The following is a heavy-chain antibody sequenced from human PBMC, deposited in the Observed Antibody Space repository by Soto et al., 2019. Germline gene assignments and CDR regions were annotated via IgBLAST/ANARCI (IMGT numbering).Heavy chain of an antibody. Sequence: QVQLQESGPGLVKPSQTLSLTCTVSVGSVRRGNYYWSWIRQFPGKGLEWIGYISNSGRTHYNPSLMSRITILVDTSKNQCFLELRSVTAADTALYYCARADYATGSYYPDYWGQGTLVTVSS. CDR3: ARADYATGSYYPDY. J-gene: IGHJ4*02. CDR1: VGSVRRGNYY. D-gene: IGHD3-10*01. V-gene: IGHV4-31*03. CDR2: ISNSGRT.